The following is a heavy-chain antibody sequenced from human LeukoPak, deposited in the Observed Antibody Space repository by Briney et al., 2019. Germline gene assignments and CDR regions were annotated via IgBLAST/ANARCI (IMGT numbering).Heavy chain of an antibody. CDR3: ARGRDGYNFLNRGEYYYFDY. Sequence: SETLSLTCTVSGGSISSGSYYWSWIRQPAGKGLEWIGRIYTSGSTNYNPSLKSRVTISVDTSKNQFSLKLSSMTAADTAVYFCARGRDGYNFLNRGEYYYFDYWGQGTLATVSS. J-gene: IGHJ4*02. CDR2: IYTSGST. CDR1: GGSISSGSYY. D-gene: IGHD5-24*01. V-gene: IGHV4-61*02.